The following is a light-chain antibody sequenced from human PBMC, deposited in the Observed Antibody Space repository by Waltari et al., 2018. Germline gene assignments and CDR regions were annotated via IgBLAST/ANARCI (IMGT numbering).Light chain of an antibody. Sequence: DIQMTQSPSSLSASVGDRVTITCRASQNINTYLNCYQHKPGNAPKLLIYSASSLQAGVPSRFSGGGSGTDFTLTVSSLQPDDFATYYCQQSYVTPRSFGQGTRLEIK. V-gene: IGKV1-39*01. CDR3: QQSYVTPRS. CDR1: QNINTY. J-gene: IGKJ2*01. CDR2: SAS.